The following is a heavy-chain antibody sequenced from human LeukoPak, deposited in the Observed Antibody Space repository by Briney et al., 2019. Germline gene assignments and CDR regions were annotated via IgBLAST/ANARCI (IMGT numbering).Heavy chain of an antibody. CDR2: ISYDGSNK. Sequence: GGSLRLSCAASGFTFSSYGMSWVRQAPGKGLEWAAVISYDGSNKYYADSVKGRFTISRDNSKNTLYLQMNSLRAEDTAVYYCAKDFSYYGSGSLDYWGQGTLVTVSS. J-gene: IGHJ4*02. CDR1: GFTFSSYG. V-gene: IGHV3-30*18. CDR3: AKDFSYYGSGSLDY. D-gene: IGHD3-10*01.